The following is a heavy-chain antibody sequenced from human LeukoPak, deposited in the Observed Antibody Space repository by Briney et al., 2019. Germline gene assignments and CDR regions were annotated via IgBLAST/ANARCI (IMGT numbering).Heavy chain of an antibody. CDR1: GGSISNYC. J-gene: IGHJ4*02. Sequence: SETLSLTCTVSGGSISNYCWSWIRQPPGKGLEWIGYTFYSGSTSYNPSLKSRVTISVDTSKNQFSLKLSSVTAADTAVYYCARQPYYFDYWGQGTLVTVSS. CDR2: TFYSGST. CDR3: ARQPYYFDY. V-gene: IGHV4-59*08.